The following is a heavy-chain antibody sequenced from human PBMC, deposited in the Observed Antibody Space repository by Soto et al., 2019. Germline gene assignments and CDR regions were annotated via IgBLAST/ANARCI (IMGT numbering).Heavy chain of an antibody. J-gene: IGHJ4*02. D-gene: IGHD1-26*01. CDR1: GFTFSSYS. CDR2: ISSSSSTM. V-gene: IGHV3-48*02. CDR3: ARDSTDADSGSYSGDF. Sequence: LRLSCAASGFTFSSYSMNWVRQAPGKGLEWVSYISSSSSTMYYADSVKGRFTISRDNAKNSLFLHMNSLRDEDTAVYYCARDSTDADSGSYSGDFWGQGTLVTVSS.